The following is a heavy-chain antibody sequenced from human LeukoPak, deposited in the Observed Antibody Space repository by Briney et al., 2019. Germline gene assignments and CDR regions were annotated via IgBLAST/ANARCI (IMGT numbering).Heavy chain of an antibody. CDR2: INPSADRR. CDR3: ARENVGYSYKY. V-gene: IGHV1-46*01. J-gene: IGHJ4*02. Sequence: EASVKVSCKTSGYTFTGHYIHWVRQAPGQGLEWMGIINPSADRRTYAEKLQGRLDVTRDASTSTVYLELSGLTSEDTAVYFCARENVGYSYKYWGQGTLVTVSS. D-gene: IGHD5-18*01. CDR1: GYTFTGHY.